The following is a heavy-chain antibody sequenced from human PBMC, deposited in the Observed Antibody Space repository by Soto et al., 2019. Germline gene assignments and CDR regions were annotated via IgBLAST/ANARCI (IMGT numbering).Heavy chain of an antibody. V-gene: IGHV4-34*01. D-gene: IGHD2-8*01. CDR1: GGSFSGYC. CDR3: ARGRFYCTNGVCYGRARYTDV. J-gene: IGHJ6*03. CDR2: INHSGST. Sequence: LETLSLTWAVDGGSFSGYCWRWIRQPPGKGLEWIGEINHSGSTNYNPSLKSRVTISVDTSKNQFSLKLSSVTAAGTAVYYCARGRFYCTNGVCYGRARYTDVWGKGTTVTVSS.